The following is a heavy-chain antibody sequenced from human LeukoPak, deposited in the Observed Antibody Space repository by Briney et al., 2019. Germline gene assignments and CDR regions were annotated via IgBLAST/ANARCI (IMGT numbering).Heavy chain of an antibody. V-gene: IGHV1-18*01. D-gene: IGHD2-15*01. CDR1: SFIFNNYG. CDR2: ISVYNDNT. CDR3: ARAVSGGSSFFYMDV. Sequence: ASVEVSCKASSFIFNNYGISCVRQAPGQGLEWRGWISVYNDNTKYSQNLQGRVTLTTDKSTNTAYMELRSLRSDDTAIYYCARAVSGGSSFFYMDVWGKGTTVTISS. J-gene: IGHJ6*03.